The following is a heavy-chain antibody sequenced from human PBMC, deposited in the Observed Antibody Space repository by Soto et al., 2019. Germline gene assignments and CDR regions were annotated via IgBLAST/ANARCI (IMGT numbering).Heavy chain of an antibody. D-gene: IGHD3-22*01. CDR1: GFTFSSYG. CDR3: ARDQPIYYDSSGYYERLYYGMDV. Sequence: PGGSLRLSCAASGFTFSSYGMHWVRQAPGKGLEWVAVIWYDGSNKYYADSVKGRFTISRDNSKNALYLQMNSLGAEDTAVYYCARDQPIYYDSSGYYERLYYGMDVWGQGTTVTVSS. CDR2: IWYDGSNK. J-gene: IGHJ6*02. V-gene: IGHV3-33*01.